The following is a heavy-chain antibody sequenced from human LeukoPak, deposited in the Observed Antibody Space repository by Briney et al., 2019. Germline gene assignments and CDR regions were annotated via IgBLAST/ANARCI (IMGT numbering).Heavy chain of an antibody. V-gene: IGHV1-2*02. CDR1: EYTFTGYY. J-gene: IGHJ3*02. D-gene: IGHD3-16*01. Sequence: GASVKVSCKASEYTFTGYYIHWVRQAPGQGLEWMGWIDPNTGDSNYVQKFQGRVTMTRDTSISTAYMELSRLRSDDTAVYYCARAVDYDYVWGSSPDAFDIWGQGTMVTVSS. CDR3: ARAVDYDYVWGSSPDAFDI. CDR2: IDPNTGDS.